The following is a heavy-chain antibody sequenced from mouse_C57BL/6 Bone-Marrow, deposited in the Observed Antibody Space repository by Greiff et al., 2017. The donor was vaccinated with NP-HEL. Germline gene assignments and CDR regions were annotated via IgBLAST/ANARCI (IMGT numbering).Heavy chain of an antibody. CDR1: GYAFTNYL. Sequence: QVQLQQSGAELVRPGTSVKVSCKASGYAFTNYLIEWVKQRPGQGLEWIGVINPGSGGTNYNEKFKGKATLTADKSSSTAYMQLSSLTSEDSAVYFCAGGDYYGSSYFDYWGQGTTLTVSS. V-gene: IGHV1-54*01. D-gene: IGHD1-1*01. CDR3: AGGDYYGSSYFDY. CDR2: INPGSGGT. J-gene: IGHJ2*01.